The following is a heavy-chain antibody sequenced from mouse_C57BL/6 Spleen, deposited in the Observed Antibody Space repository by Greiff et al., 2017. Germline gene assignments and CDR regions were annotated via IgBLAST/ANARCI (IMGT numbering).Heavy chain of an antibody. CDR2: IYPGSGST. Sequence: QVHVKQPGAELVKPGASVKMSCKASGYTFTSYWITWVKQRPGQGLEWIGDIYPGSGSTNYNEKFKSKATLTVDTSSSTAYMQLSSLTSEDSAVYYCARSYYSNYVGDYYAMDYWGQGTSVTVSS. CDR3: ARSYYSNYVGDYYAMDY. CDR1: GYTFTSYW. D-gene: IGHD2-5*01. V-gene: IGHV1-55*01. J-gene: IGHJ4*01.